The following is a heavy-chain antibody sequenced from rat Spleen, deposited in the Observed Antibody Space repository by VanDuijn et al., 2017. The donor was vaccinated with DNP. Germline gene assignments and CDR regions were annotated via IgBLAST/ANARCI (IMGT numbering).Heavy chain of an antibody. CDR2: IHTGSGGT. CDR1: GYIFTINY. CDR3: ARGXXXIWXXX. J-gene: IGHJ3*01. Sequence: QVQLQQSGTELAKPGSSVKISCKTSGYIFTINYIGWIKQTTGQGLEFIGYIHTGSGGTNYKEKFKGKATLTVDKSSSTAFMQLNSLTPDDSAVYYCARGXXXIWXXXWGQGTXVTVSS. V-gene: IGHV1-43*01.